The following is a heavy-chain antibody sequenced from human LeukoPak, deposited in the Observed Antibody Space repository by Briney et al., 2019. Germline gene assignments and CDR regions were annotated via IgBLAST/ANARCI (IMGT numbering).Heavy chain of an antibody. J-gene: IGHJ4*02. V-gene: IGHV4-38-2*02. CDR2: IDHSGST. D-gene: IGHD6-19*01. CDR3: ARGGKWLYYFDY. Sequence: SSETLSLTCTVSGGSIDNFYWSWIRQPPGKGLEWIGSIDHSGSTYYNPSLKSRVTISVDTSKNQCSLKLTSVTAADTAVYYCARGGKWLYYFDYWGQGTLVTVSS. CDR1: GGSIDNFY.